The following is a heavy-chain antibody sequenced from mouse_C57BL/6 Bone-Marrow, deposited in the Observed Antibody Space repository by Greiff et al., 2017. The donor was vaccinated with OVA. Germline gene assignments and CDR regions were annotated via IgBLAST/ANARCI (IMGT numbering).Heavy chain of an antibody. D-gene: IGHD5-5*01. V-gene: IGHV2-5*01. CDR1: GFSLTSYG. Sequence: VKLVESGPGLVQPSQSLSITCTVSGFSLTSYGVPWVRQSPGKGLEWLGVIWRGGSTDYNAAFMSRLSITKDNSKSQVFFKMNSLQADDTAIYYCAKTDYLYYAMDYWGQGTSVTVSS. CDR3: AKTDYLYYAMDY. J-gene: IGHJ4*01. CDR2: IWRGGST.